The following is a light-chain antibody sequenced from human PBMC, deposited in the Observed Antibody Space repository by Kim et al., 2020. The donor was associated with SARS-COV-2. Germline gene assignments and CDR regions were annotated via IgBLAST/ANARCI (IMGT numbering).Light chain of an antibody. Sequence: QSALTQPRSVSGSPGQSVTISCTAPSSAVGGYNRVSWYQHQPGKAPRLLVYEVYKRPSGVPDRFSGSKSGNTASLTISGLQAEDEAHYYCCSDNGHLIWVFGGGTQLTVL. CDR2: EVY. V-gene: IGLV2-11*01. J-gene: IGLJ3*02. CDR1: SSAVGGYNR. CDR3: CSDNGHLIWV.